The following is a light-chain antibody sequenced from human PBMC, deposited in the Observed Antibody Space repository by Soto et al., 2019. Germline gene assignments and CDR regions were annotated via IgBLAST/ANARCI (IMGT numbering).Light chain of an antibody. J-gene: IGLJ2*01. Sequence: QLVLTQSPSASASLGASVKLTCTLSSGHSSYAIAWHQQQPEKGPRYLMKLNSDGSHSKGDGIPDRFSGSSSGAERYLTISSLQSEDEADYYCQTWGTVVFGGGTNATVL. V-gene: IGLV4-69*01. CDR3: QTWGTVV. CDR2: LNSDGSH. CDR1: SGHSSYA.